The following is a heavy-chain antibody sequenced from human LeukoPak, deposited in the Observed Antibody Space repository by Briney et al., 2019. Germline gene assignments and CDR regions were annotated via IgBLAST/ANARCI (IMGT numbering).Heavy chain of an antibody. J-gene: IGHJ5*02. D-gene: IGHD5-18*01. CDR2: IYWDDDK. CDR3: ALDRIHLWSS. CDR1: GFSLNTSGVG. V-gene: IGHV2-5*02. Sequence: FGPTLVKPTQTLTLTCTFSGFSLNTSGVGVGWIRQPPGKALEWLALIYWDDDKRYSPSLKSRLTITKDTSKNQVVLTMTNTDPVDTATYYCALDRIHLWSSWGQGTLVTVSS.